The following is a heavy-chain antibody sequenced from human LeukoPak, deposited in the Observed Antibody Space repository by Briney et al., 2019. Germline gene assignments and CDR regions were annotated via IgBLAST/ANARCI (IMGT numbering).Heavy chain of an antibody. J-gene: IGHJ5*02. V-gene: IGHV4-39*07. Sequence: SETLSLTCTVSGGSISSSSYYWGWIRQPPGKGLEWIGEINHSGSTNYNPSLKSRVTISVATSKNQFSLKLRSVTAADTAVYYCARGRRGNWFDPWGQGTLVTVSS. CDR3: ARGRRGNWFDP. CDR2: INHSGST. CDR1: GGSISSSSYY.